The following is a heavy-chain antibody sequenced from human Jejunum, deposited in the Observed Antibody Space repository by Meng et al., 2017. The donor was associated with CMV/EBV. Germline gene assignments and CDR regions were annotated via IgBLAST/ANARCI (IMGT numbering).Heavy chain of an antibody. CDR1: FSLTTKQVG. CDR3: AYRQWFSNNWNVGWFDP. V-gene: IGHV2-5*02. Sequence: FSLTTKQVGVGWLRQHTGKALECLALIYWDDDKRYNPSLRNRLTITKDTSNNLVVLTMTNMDPVDTGTYYCAYRQWFSNNWNVGWFDPWGQGTLVTVSS. J-gene: IGHJ5*02. CDR2: IYWDDDK. D-gene: IGHD1-1*01.